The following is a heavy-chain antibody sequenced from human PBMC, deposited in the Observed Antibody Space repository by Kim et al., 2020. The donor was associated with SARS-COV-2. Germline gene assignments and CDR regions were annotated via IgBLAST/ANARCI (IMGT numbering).Heavy chain of an antibody. Sequence: GGSLRLSCVVSGFSFTTNWMSWVRQAPGKGLEWVAKIKEDGTEKYYGYSVEGRFTISRDNAKNSLYLQMNSLSAEDTAVYYCARDRRYSLDYWGQGTLDTVSS. CDR3: ARDRRYSLDY. D-gene: IGHD2-15*01. CDR1: GFSFTTNW. J-gene: IGHJ4*02. CDR2: IKEDGTEK. V-gene: IGHV3-7*01.